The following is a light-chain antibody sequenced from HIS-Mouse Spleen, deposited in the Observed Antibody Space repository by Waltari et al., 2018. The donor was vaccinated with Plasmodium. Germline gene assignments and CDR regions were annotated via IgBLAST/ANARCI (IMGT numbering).Light chain of an antibody. J-gene: IGKJ3*01. Sequence: EIVMTQSPATLSVSPGERATLSCRASQSVSSNLAWYQQKPGHAPRLLIYGASTRATGIPARLSGSGSGKEFNLTNSSMQSEDFAVYYCQKYNNGSFTFGPGTKVDIK. V-gene: IGKV3-15*01. CDR1: QSVSSN. CDR3: QKYNNGSFT. CDR2: GAS.